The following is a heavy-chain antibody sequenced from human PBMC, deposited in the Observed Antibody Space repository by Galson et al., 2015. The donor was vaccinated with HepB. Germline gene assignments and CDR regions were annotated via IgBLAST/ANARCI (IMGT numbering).Heavy chain of an antibody. CDR2: ISSSSSYT. CDR1: GFTFSDYY. V-gene: IGHV3-11*03. J-gene: IGHJ4*02. D-gene: IGHD1-26*01. Sequence: SLRLSCAASGFTFSDYYMSWIRQAPGKGLEWVSYISSSSSYTNYADSVKGRFTISRDNAKNSLYLQMNSLRAEDTAVYYCARSGSFENYFDYWGQGTLVTVSS. CDR3: ARSGSFENYFDY.